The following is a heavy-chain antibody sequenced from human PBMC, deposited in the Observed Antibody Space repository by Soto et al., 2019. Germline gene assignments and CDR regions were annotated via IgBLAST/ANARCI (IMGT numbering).Heavy chain of an antibody. CDR2: INPEGNAK. J-gene: IGHJ4*02. D-gene: IGHD2-15*01. V-gene: IGHV3-7*01. CDR3: AAWDISNI. CDR1: GFSINTYY. Sequence: EVQLVGSGGGLVQPGGSLRLSCSGFGFSINTYYMNWIRQTPGKGLEWVANINPEGNAKTYVDPVKGRFIVSRDNTRNSLDLQINSLRVEDSAVYFCAAWDISNIWGQGILVTVSS.